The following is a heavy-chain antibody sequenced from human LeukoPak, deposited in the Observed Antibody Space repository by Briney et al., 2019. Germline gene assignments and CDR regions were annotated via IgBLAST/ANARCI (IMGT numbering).Heavy chain of an antibody. J-gene: IGHJ6*03. D-gene: IGHD6-13*01. V-gene: IGHV4-59*01. CDR2: LYYSGST. CDR1: GGSLSSYY. Sequence: PSETLSLTCTVSGGSLSSYYWSWIRQPPGKGLEWIGYLYYSGSTNYNPSLKSRVTISVDTSKNQFSLKLSSVTAADTAVYYCASLSIAAAGRPHHLYYYYYYMDVWGKGTTVTVSS. CDR3: ASLSIAAAGRPHHLYYYYYYMDV.